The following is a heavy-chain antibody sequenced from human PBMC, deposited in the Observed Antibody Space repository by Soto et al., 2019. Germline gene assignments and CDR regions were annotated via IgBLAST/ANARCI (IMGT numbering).Heavy chain of an antibody. CDR1: GFTFSTYA. V-gene: IGHV3-23*01. J-gene: IGHJ6*02. D-gene: IGHD1-26*01. CDR2: ISGGGGST. CDR3: AKVSLGALTFTDYYYYGLDV. Sequence: GGSLRLSCAASGFTFSTYAMNWVRQAPGKGLEWVSAISGGGGSTYYADSVKGRVTISRDNSKNTLYLQMNSLRAEDTAVYYCAKVSLGALTFTDYYYYGLDVWGQGTTVTV.